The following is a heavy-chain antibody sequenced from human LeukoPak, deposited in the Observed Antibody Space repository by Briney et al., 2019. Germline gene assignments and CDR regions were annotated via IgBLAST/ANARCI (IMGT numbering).Heavy chain of an antibody. Sequence: PGGSLRLSCAASGFTVSSNYMSWVRQAPGKGLEWVSVIYSGGSTYYAASVKGRFTTSRDISKNTLYLQMNSLRAEDTAVYYCARDGSGRTEPNYFDYWGQGTLVTVSS. J-gene: IGHJ4*02. CDR3: ARDGSGRTEPNYFDY. V-gene: IGHV3-66*01. CDR2: IYSGGST. CDR1: GFTVSSNY. D-gene: IGHD6-19*01.